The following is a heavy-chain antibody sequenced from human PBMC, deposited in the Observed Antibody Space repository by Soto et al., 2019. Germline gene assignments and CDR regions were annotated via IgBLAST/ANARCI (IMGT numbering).Heavy chain of an antibody. Sequence: SETLSLTCTVSGGSISSSIYHWGWIRQPPGKGLEWIGNSHYSGSAYYNPSLKSRVTISVDASKNQVSLKLSSVTAADTAVYNCARTANWLDPWGQGTLVTVSS. CDR1: GGSISSSIYH. V-gene: IGHV4-39*01. CDR3: ARTANWLDP. CDR2: SHYSGSA. J-gene: IGHJ5*02.